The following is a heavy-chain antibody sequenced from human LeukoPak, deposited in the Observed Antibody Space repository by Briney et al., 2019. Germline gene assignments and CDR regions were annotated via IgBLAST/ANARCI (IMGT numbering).Heavy chain of an antibody. Sequence: ASVKVSCKAPGYTFINYDINWVRQAAGQGLEWMGWMNPNSGNTGYAQKFQSRVTMTRNTSMSTAYMELSSLRSEDTAVYYCARAPGYDFWTRPYYYYYMDVWGKGTTVTVS. D-gene: IGHD3-3*01. J-gene: IGHJ6*03. CDR2: MNPNSGNT. CDR3: ARAPGYDFWTRPYYYYYMDV. V-gene: IGHV1-8*01. CDR1: GYTFINYD.